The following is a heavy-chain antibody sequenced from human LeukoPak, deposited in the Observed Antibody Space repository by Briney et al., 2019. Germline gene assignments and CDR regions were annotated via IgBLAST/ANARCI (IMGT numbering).Heavy chain of an antibody. D-gene: IGHD4-17*01. CDR3: ARQGVEVLAPDYGDFDY. V-gene: IGHV4-34*01. J-gene: IGHJ4*02. CDR1: GGSFSGYY. CDR2: INHSGST. Sequence: SETLSLTCAVYGGSFSGYYWSWIRQPPGKGLEWIGEINHSGSTNYNPSLKSRVTISVDTSKNQFSLKLSSVTAADTAVYYCARQGVEVLAPDYGDFDYWGQGTLVTVSS.